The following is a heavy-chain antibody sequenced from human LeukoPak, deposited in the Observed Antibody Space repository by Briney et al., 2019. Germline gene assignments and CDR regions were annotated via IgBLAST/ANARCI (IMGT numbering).Heavy chain of an antibody. V-gene: IGHV3-30-3*01. D-gene: IGHD3-3*01. CDR2: ISHDGSNK. J-gene: IGHJ3*02. CDR3: ARLYGGYPSYYDFWSGYDAFDI. CDR1: RFIFSSYA. Sequence: GGSLRLSCAASRFIFSSYAMHWVRQAPGEGLEWVAVISHDGSNKNYADSVKGRFTISRDNSKNTLYLQMNSLRAEDTAVYYCARLYGGYPSYYDFWSGYDAFDIWGQGTMVTVSS.